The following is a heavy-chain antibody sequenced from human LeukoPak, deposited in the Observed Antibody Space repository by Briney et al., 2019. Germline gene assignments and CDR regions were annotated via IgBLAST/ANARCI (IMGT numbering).Heavy chain of an antibody. CDR1: GFTFSSYD. D-gene: IGHD3/OR15-3a*01. V-gene: IGHV3-13*01. CDR2: IGTAGDT. CDR3: ARGGLAALDY. J-gene: IGHJ4*02. Sequence: QAGGSLRLSCAASGFTFSSYDMHWVRQATGKGLEWVSAIGTAGDTYYPGSVKGRFTISRENAKNSLYLQMNSLRAGDTAAYYCARGGLAALDYWGQGTLVTVSS.